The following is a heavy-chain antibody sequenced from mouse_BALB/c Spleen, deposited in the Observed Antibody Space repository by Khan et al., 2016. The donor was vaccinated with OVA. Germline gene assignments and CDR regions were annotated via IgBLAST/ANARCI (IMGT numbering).Heavy chain of an antibody. CDR2: IYPGSGST. CDR3: ARRNYYGTVLFDY. CDR1: GYNFTSYW. V-gene: IGHV1-55*01. Sequence: VQLQQSGAELVKPGTSVKLSCKASGYNFTSYWINWVKLRPGQGLEWIGDIYPGSGSTKYNEKFKSKATLTVDTSSSTAYIQLIRLSSEDSALYYCARRNYYGTVLFDYWGQGTTLTVSS. J-gene: IGHJ2*01. D-gene: IGHD1-1*01.